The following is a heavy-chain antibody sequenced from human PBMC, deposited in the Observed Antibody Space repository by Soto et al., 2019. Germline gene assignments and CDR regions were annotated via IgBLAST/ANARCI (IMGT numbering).Heavy chain of an antibody. V-gene: IGHV1-18*01. D-gene: IGHD1-26*01. Sequence: GFPVNRSWKAAGYGNTRYRSRWVPQAQGQGLEWMGWISAYNGNTNYAQKLQGRVTMTTDTSTSTAYMELRSLRSDDTAVYYCARDLSLGIGDYWGQGILVTVSS. CDR2: ISAYNGNT. CDR1: GYGNTRYR. J-gene: IGHJ4*02. CDR3: ARDLSLGIGDY.